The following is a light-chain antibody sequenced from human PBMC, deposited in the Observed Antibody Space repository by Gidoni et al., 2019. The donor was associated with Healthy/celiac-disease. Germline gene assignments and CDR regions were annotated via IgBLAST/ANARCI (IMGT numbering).Light chain of an antibody. CDR3: AAWDDSLNGWV. CDR1: SPNIGSNP. J-gene: IGLJ3*02. V-gene: IGLV1-44*01. CDR2: SNN. Sequence: QSVLTQPPSASGTPGQRVTISCSGSSPNIGSNPVNWYQQLPGTAPTLLIYSNNQRPSGFPDRFSGSKSGTSASLAISGLQSEDDADYYCAAWDDSLNGWVFGGGTKLTVL.